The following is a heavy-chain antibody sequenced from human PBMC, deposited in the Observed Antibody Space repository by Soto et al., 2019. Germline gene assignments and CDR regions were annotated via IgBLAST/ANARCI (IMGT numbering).Heavy chain of an antibody. CDR1: GGSISSGGYY. CDR2: IYYTGST. CDR3: ARELRFGDDYYGMDV. D-gene: IGHD3-10*01. V-gene: IGHV4-31*03. Sequence: QVQLQESGPGLVKPSQTLSLTCTVSGGSISSGGYYWSWIRQHPGKGLKWIGYIYYTGSTYYNPSLKSRVLISLDTSKNQFALKLSSVTAAYTAVYYWARELRFGDDYYGMDVWGQGTTVTVSS. J-gene: IGHJ6*02.